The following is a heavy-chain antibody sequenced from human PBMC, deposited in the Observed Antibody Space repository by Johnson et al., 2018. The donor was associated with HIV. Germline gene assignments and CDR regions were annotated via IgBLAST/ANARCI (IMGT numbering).Heavy chain of an antibody. Sequence: VQLVESGGGEVQPGGSLRLSCAASGFTFSSYWMSWVRQAPGKGLEWVANIKQDGSAKYYVDSVKGRFTISRDNAKNSLYLQMNSLRAEDTAVYYCARGDYYDSSGSDDAFDIWGQGTMVTVSS. J-gene: IGHJ3*02. V-gene: IGHV3-7*01. CDR1: GFTFSSYW. D-gene: IGHD3-22*01. CDR3: ARGDYYDSSGSDDAFDI. CDR2: IKQDGSAK.